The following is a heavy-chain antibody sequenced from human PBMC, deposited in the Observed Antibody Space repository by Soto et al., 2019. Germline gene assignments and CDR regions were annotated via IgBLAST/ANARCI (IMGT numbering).Heavy chain of an antibody. CDR1: GFTFSSYE. D-gene: IGHD1-20*01. J-gene: IGHJ4*02. V-gene: IGHV3-48*03. CDR3: ALSNWNDLDY. CDR2: ISSSGSPI. Sequence: GSLRLSCAASGFTFSSYEVNWVRQAPGKGLEWVSYISSSGSPIYYADSVRGRFTISRDNAKNSLYLKMNSLRAEDTAVYYCALSNWNDLDYWGQGTLVTVSS.